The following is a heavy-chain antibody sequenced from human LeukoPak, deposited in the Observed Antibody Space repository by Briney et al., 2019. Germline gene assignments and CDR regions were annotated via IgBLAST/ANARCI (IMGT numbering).Heavy chain of an antibody. D-gene: IGHD6-6*01. CDR2: ISYDGSNK. V-gene: IGHV3-30-3*01. Sequence: GGSLRLSCAASGFTFSSYAMHWVRQAPGKGLEWVAVISYDGSNKFYADSVKGRFTISRDNSKNTLYLQMNSLRAEDTAVYNCARDAFSSSSSSFPLDYWGQGTLVTVSS. CDR1: GFTFSSYA. CDR3: ARDAFSSSSSSFPLDY. J-gene: IGHJ4*02.